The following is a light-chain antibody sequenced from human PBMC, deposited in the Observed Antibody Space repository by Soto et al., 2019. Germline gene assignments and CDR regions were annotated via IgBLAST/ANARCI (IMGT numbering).Light chain of an antibody. CDR1: QSISTL. CDR3: QQYNSYRA. V-gene: IGKV1-5*03. J-gene: IGKJ1*01. CDR2: KAS. Sequence: DLQMTQSPSTLSASVGDRVTITCRASQSISTLLAWHQQKPGKAPKLLISKASSLESGVPSRFSGSGSGTEFTLTISSLQPDDSATYYCQQYNSYRAFGQGTKVDIK.